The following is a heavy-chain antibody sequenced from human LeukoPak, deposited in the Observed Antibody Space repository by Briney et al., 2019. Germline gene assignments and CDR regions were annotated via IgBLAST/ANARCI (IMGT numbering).Heavy chain of an antibody. J-gene: IGHJ2*01. D-gene: IGHD3-22*01. CDR1: GFTFSSDA. V-gene: IGHV3-23*01. CDR3: AKDLYYYDSSGVRGWYFDL. Sequence: PGGSLRLSCAASGFTFSSDAMSWVRQAPGKGLEWVSAISGSGGSTYYADSVKGRFTISRDNSKNTLYLQMNSLRAEDTAVYYCAKDLYYYDSSGVRGWYFDLWGRGTLVTVSS. CDR2: ISGSGGST.